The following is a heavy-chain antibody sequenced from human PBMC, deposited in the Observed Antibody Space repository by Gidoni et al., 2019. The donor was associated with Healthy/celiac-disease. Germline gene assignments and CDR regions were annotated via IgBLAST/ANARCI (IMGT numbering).Heavy chain of an antibody. CDR1: GFTFSSYS. Sequence: EVQLVESGGGLVKPGGSLRLSCAASGFTFSSYSMNWVRQAPGKGLEWVSSISSSSSYIYYADSVKGRFTISRDNAKNSLYLQMNSLRAEDTAVYYCARDDARFGDPVVYWGQGTLVTVSS. CDR2: ISSSSSYI. J-gene: IGHJ4*02. V-gene: IGHV3-21*01. CDR3: ARDDARFGDPVVY. D-gene: IGHD3-10*01.